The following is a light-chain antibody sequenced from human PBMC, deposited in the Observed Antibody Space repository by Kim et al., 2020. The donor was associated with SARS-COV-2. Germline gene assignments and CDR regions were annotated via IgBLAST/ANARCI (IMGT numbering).Light chain of an antibody. CDR1: QSIGTR. CDR2: AAS. Sequence: IQMTQSPSSLAASVGDRITIACRASQSIGTRLNWYQQRPGKAPKLLIYAASTLQSGVPSRFSGAGSETDFTLTISSLQPEEFATYDCQQSFSTPWLSFGGGTKVDIK. CDR3: QQSFSTPWLS. V-gene: IGKV1-39*01. J-gene: IGKJ4*01.